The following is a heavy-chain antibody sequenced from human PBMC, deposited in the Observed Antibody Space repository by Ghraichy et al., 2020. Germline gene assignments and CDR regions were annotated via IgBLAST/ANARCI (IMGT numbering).Heavy chain of an antibody. Sequence: GESLNISCAASGFTFSRHWIHWVRQAPGKGLEWVASLSGDGSDKRYVDSVKGRFTISRDNAKNSLYLQMNSLRADDTAVYYCTRGVLQEPGIADYWGQGTLVAVSS. CDR2: LSGDGSDK. CDR1: GFTFSRHW. CDR3: TRGVLQEPGIADY. V-gene: IGHV3-7*03. D-gene: IGHD1-26*01. J-gene: IGHJ4*02.